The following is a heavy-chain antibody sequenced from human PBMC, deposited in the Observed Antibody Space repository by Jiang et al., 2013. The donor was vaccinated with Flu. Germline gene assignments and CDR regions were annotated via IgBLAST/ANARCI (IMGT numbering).Heavy chain of an antibody. Sequence: SGAEVKKPGASVKVSCKASGYTFTSYGISWVRQAPGQGLEWMGWISAYNGNTNYAQKLQGRVTMTTDTSTSTAYMELRSLRSDDTAVYYCARDRREHCSSTSCYEMDYGMDVWGQGTTVTVSS. CDR3: ARDRREHCSSTSCYEMDYGMDV. V-gene: IGHV1-18*04. D-gene: IGHD2-2*01. CDR2: ISAYNGNT. J-gene: IGHJ6*02. CDR1: GYTFTSYG.